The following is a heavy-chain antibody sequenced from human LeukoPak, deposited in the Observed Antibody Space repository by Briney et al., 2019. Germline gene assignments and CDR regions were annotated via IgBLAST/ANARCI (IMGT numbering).Heavy chain of an antibody. V-gene: IGHV4-34*01. J-gene: IGHJ4*02. CDR2: INHSGST. CDR3: ALSPGYSGYAYYFDY. Sequence: PSETLSLTCAVYGGSFSGYYWSWIRQPPGKGLECLAEINHSGSTNYNPSLKSRVTISVDTSKNQFSLKLSSVTAADTAVYYCALSPGYSGYAYYFDYWGQGTLVTVSS. D-gene: IGHD5-12*01. CDR1: GGSFSGYY.